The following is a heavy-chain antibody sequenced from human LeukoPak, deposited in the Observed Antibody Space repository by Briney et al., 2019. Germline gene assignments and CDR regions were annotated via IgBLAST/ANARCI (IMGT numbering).Heavy chain of an antibody. CDR2: IITIFGTA. CDR1: GGTFSSYA. Sequence: GASVKVSCKASGGTFSSYAISWVRQAPGQGLEWMGGIITIFGTANYAQKFQGRVTITADESTSTAYMELSSLRSEDTAVYYCARVITIFGVVNPRWDWFDPWGQGTLVTVSS. V-gene: IGHV1-69*13. D-gene: IGHD3-3*01. CDR3: ARVITIFGVVNPRWDWFDP. J-gene: IGHJ5*02.